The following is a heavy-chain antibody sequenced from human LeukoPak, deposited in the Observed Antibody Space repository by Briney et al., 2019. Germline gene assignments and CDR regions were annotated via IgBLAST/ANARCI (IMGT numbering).Heavy chain of an antibody. J-gene: IGHJ6*02. CDR1: GGSFSGYY. Sequence: SETLSLTCAVYGGSFSGYYWSWIRQPPGKGLEWIGEINHSGSTNYNPSLKSRVTISVDTSKNQFPLKLSSVTAADTAVYYCARGPPPLRYFDWLHYYGMDVWGQGTTVTVSS. V-gene: IGHV4-34*01. CDR2: INHSGST. CDR3: ARGPPPLRYFDWLHYYGMDV. D-gene: IGHD3-9*01.